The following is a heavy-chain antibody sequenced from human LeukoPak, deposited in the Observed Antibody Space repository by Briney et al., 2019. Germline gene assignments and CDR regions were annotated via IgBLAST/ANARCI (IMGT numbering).Heavy chain of an antibody. Sequence: SQTLSLTCTVSGGSISSNTYYWSWIRQPVGKGLEWIVLIYTSGSTNYNPSLKSRVTISLDTSKNQFSLKLSSVTAADTAIYYCAKDFSIWGPGTMVTVSS. D-gene: IGHD3-10*01. V-gene: IGHV4-61*02. CDR3: AKDFSI. CDR1: GGSISSNTYY. J-gene: IGHJ4*02. CDR2: IYTSGST.